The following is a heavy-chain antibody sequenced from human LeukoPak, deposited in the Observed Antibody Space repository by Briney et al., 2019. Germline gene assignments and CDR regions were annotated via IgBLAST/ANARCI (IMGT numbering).Heavy chain of an antibody. CDR1: GGSISSYY. Sequence: ASETLSLTCTVSGGSISSYYWSWIRQPPGKGLEWIGYIYYSGSTNYNPSLKSRVTISVDTSKNQFSLNLSSVTAADTAVYYCASQRYSSGWTHFDYWGQGTLVTVSS. CDR3: ASQRYSSGWTHFDY. D-gene: IGHD6-19*01. CDR2: IYYSGST. J-gene: IGHJ4*02. V-gene: IGHV4-59*08.